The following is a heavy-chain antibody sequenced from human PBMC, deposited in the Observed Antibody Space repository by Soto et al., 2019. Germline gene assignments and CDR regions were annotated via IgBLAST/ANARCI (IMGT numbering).Heavy chain of an antibody. Sequence: QVQLVQSGAEVKKPGSSVKVSCKASGGTFSSYTISWVRQAPGQGLEWMGRIIPILGIANYAQKFQGRVTITADKSTSTAYRELSSLRSEDTAVYYCARSSMMYSSGWYVDYWGQGTLVTVSS. J-gene: IGHJ4*02. CDR1: GGTFSSYT. CDR2: IIPILGIA. V-gene: IGHV1-69*02. CDR3: ARSSMMYSSGWYVDY. D-gene: IGHD6-19*01.